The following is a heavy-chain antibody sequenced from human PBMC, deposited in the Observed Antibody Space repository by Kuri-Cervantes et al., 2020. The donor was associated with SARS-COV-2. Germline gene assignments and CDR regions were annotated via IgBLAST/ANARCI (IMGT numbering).Heavy chain of an antibody. CDR1: GGSISSSSYY. D-gene: IGHD6-13*01. Sequence: SETLSLTCTVSGGSISSSSYYWGWIRQPPGKGLEWIGSIYYSESTYYNPSLESRVTISVDTSKNQFSLKLSSVTAADTAVYYCANRGRATGYSSSWYLIRAFDIWGQGTMVTVSS. J-gene: IGHJ3*02. V-gene: IGHV4-39*07. CDR3: ANRGRATGYSSSWYLIRAFDI. CDR2: IYYSEST.